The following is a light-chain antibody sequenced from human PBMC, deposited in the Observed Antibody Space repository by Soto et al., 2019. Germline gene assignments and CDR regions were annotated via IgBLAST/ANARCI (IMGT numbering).Light chain of an antibody. CDR1: QGISTY. CDR3: QKYNSAPRT. J-gene: IGKJ1*01. V-gene: IGKV1-27*01. Sequence: DIQMTQSPSSLSASVGDRVTITCRASQGISTYLAWYQQKPGKAPKVLIYAASILQSGVPSRFSGSGSGTDFTLTISSLQPEDVATYYCQKYNSAPRTFGQGTKVEIK. CDR2: AAS.